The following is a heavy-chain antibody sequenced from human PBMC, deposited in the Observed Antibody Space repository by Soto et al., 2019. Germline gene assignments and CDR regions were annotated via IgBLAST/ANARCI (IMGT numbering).Heavy chain of an antibody. CDR2: ISGSASSI. J-gene: IGHJ4*02. V-gene: IGHV3-11*01. Sequence: PLVPLRLPWAVFGVTFSDYYWSWIRKAPGKGLEWVSDISGSASSIYYADSVKGRFTISRDNAKNSLYLQMNSLKAEDTAVYYCTCLVGRPSDFWGQGTLVTVS. D-gene: IGHD2-2*01. CDR1: GVTFSDYY. CDR3: TCLVGRPSDF.